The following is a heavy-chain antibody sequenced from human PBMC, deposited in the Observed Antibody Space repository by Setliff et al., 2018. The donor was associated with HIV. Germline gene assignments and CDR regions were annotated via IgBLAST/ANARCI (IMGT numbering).Heavy chain of an antibody. V-gene: IGHV4-34*01. CDR3: ARVKSIKTTLVRLWPRFDL. CDR2: IDDSGSI. J-gene: IGHJ5*02. D-gene: IGHD3-10*01. CDR1: TESLTRYD. Sequence: SETLSLTCAVYTESLTRYDWAWIRQSPEEGLEWIGEIDDSGSIIYNPSLQSRVTMSVDTSKNQFSLKVRSLTAADTGLYYCARVKSIKTTLVRLWPRFDLWGQGTQVTSPQ.